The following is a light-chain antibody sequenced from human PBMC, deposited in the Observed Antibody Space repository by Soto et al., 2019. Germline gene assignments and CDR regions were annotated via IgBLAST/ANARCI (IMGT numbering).Light chain of an antibody. J-gene: IGLJ2*01. CDR1: NSNIGAGYD. CDR2: RND. CDR3: HGYDTSLSGML. V-gene: IGLV1-40*01. Sequence: QSVLTQPPSVSGAPGQRVTISCAGSNSNIGAGYDVHWYQQLPGTAPKLLIYRNDNRPSGVPDRFSGSKSGTSASLAITGLQAEYEADYYCHGYDTSLSGMLFGGGTKLTVL.